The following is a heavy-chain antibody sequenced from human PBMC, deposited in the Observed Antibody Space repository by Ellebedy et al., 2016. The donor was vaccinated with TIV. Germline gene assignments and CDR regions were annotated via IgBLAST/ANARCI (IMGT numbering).Heavy chain of an antibody. J-gene: IGHJ3*02. Sequence: GESLKISCKGSGYSFTTYWIGWVRQMPGKGLEWMGIIYPGDSDTRYSPSFQGQVTISADKSISTAYLQWSSLKASDTAMYYYARRITMVRGVIRETYAFDIWGQGTMVTVSS. CDR1: GYSFTTYW. CDR3: ARRITMVRGVIRETYAFDI. CDR2: IYPGDSDT. V-gene: IGHV5-51*01. D-gene: IGHD3-10*01.